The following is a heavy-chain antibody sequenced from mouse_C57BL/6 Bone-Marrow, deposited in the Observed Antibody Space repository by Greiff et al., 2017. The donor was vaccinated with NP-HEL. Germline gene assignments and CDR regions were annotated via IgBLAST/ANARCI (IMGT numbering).Heavy chain of an antibody. CDR2: INYDGSST. V-gene: IGHV5-16*01. CDR3: ASAGGGSSYYYAMDY. D-gene: IGHD1-1*01. CDR1: GFTFSDYY. J-gene: IGHJ4*01. Sequence: EVKLVESEGGLVQPGSSMKLSCTASGFTFSDYYMAWVRQVPEKGLEWVANINYDGSSTYYLDSLKSRFIISRDNAKNILYLQMSSLKSEDTATYYCASAGGGSSYYYAMDYWGQGTSVTVSS.